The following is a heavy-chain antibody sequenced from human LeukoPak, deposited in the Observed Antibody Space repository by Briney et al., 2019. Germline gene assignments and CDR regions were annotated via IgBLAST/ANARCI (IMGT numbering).Heavy chain of an antibody. CDR2: SSGSGGST. V-gene: IGHV3-23*01. J-gene: IGHJ6*02. Sequence: GGSLRLSCAASGFTVSSNYMSWVRQAPGKGPEWVSVSSGSGGSTYYADSVKGRFTISRDNSKNTLFLQMNSLKAEDTAVYYCAKARGDDYYGMDVWGQGTTVTVS. CDR1: GFTVSSNY. CDR3: AKARGDDYYGMDV.